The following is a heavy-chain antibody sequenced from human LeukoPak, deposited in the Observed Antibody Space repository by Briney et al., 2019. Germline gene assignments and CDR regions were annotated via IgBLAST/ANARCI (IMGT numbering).Heavy chain of an antibody. CDR3: ARGLKRRYSSGWFPY. CDR1: GYTFTGYY. V-gene: IGHV1-2*02. J-gene: IGHJ4*02. Sequence: GASVKVSCKASGYTFTGYYMHWVRQAPGQGLEWMGWINPNSGGTNYAQKFRGRVTMTRNTSISTAYMELSSLRSEDTAVYYCARGLKRRYSSGWFPYWGQGTLVTVSS. D-gene: IGHD6-19*01. CDR2: INPNSGGT.